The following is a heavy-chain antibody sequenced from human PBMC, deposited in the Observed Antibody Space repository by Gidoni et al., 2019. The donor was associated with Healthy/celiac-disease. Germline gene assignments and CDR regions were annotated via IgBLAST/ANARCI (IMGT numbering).Heavy chain of an antibody. Sequence: QVQLQESGPGLVKPSETLSLTCAVSGYSISSGYYWGWIRQPPGKGLEWIGSIYHSGSTYYNPSLKSRVTISVDTSKNQFSLKLSSVTAADTAVYYCARRVVIPPLMRFDPWGQGTLVTVSS. V-gene: IGHV4-38-2*01. CDR2: IYHSGST. CDR1: GYSISSGYY. D-gene: IGHD3-3*01. J-gene: IGHJ5*02. CDR3: ARRVVIPPLMRFDP.